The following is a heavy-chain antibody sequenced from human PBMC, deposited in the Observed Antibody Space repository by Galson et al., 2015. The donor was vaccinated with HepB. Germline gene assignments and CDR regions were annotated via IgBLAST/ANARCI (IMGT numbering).Heavy chain of an antibody. V-gene: IGHV3-23*01. D-gene: IGHD2-21*01. CDR1: GLTFSTYV. J-gene: IGHJ4*02. CDR3: AKTSYCDGGPCFSGYFDS. Sequence: SLRLSCAAPGLTFSTYVMSWVRQAPGKGLEGVSSIVGSGESTFYADSVKGRFTISRDNSRNTVYLQMNRLRADDTAIYYCAKTSYCDGGPCFSGYFDSWGQGTLVPVSS. CDR2: IVGSGEST.